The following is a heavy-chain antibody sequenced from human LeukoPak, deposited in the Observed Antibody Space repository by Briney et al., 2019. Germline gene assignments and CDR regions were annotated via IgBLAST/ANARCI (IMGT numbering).Heavy chain of an antibody. CDR2: IWYDGSNK. D-gene: IGHD1-26*01. J-gene: IGHJ4*02. Sequence: GRSLRLSCAASGFTFSSYGMHWVRQAPGKGLEWVAVIWYDGSNKYYADSVKGRFTIPRDNSKNTLYLQMNSLRAEDTAVYYCARDPRGLVGAQWGQGTLVTVSS. CDR3: ARDPRGLVGAQ. CDR1: GFTFSSYG. V-gene: IGHV3-33*01.